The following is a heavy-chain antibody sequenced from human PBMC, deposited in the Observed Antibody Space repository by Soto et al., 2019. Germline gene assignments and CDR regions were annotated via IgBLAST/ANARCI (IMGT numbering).Heavy chain of an antibody. J-gene: IGHJ6*02. V-gene: IGHV1-3*01. D-gene: IGHD3-10*01. CDR1: GYTFTNYA. CDR3: AIGPILWGDT. CDR2: INADNGNT. Sequence: QVQLVQSGAEVKKPGASVKVSCKASGYTFTNYAMHWVRQAPGQRLEWMGWINADNGNTKYPQKFQGRVTITRDTAASTDYTELSSPRSEDTVVYYCAIGPILWGDTWGQGTTVTVSS.